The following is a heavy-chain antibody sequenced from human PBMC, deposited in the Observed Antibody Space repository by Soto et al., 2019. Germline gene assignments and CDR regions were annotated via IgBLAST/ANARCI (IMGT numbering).Heavy chain of an antibody. J-gene: IGHJ6*02. CDR2: ISSCSSYI. Sequence: GGSLRLSCAASGFNFSSYSMNWVHQAPGKGLEWASSISSCSSYIHYTDSVKGRFTISRDNAKNSLYLQMNSLRADDTAVYYCARDSVLYFYGMDGWGQGTTVTVSS. D-gene: IGHD2-8*01. CDR1: GFNFSSYS. CDR3: ARDSVLYFYGMDG. V-gene: IGHV3-21*01.